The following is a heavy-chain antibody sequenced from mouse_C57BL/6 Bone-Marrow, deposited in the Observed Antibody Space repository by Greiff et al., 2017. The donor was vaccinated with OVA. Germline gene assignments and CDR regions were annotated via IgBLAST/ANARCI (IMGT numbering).Heavy chain of an antibody. D-gene: IGHD1-1*01. Sequence: VQLKQPGAELVKPGASVKMSCKASGYTFTSSWLTWVTQRPGPGLEWIGDIYPGSGSHTYNEKFNSKATLTVDTSSSTAYMQLSSLTSEDSAVYYCARKGITTVVFDYWGQGTTLTVSS. J-gene: IGHJ2*01. CDR1: GYTFTSSW. CDR3: ARKGITTVVFDY. CDR2: IYPGSGSH. V-gene: IGHV1-55*01.